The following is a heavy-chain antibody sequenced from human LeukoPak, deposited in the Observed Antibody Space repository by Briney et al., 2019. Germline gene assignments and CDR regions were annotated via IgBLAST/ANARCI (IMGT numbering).Heavy chain of an antibody. CDR3: AKGGRWDVTPFDY. D-gene: IGHD3-16*01. CDR2: ISGGGGST. V-gene: IGHV3-23*01. CDR1: GFAFTSYS. J-gene: IGHJ4*02. Sequence: GGSLRLSCAASGFAFTSYSMNWVRQAPGKGLEWVSTISGGGGSTYYADSVKGRFTISRDNSKNTLYLQVNSLRAEDTAVYYCAKGGRWDVTPFDYWGQGTLVTVSS.